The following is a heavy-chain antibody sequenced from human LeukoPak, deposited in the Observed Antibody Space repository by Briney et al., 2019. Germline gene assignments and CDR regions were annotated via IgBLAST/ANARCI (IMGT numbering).Heavy chain of an antibody. CDR1: GGSFSGYY. J-gene: IGHJ4*02. CDR2: INHSGST. D-gene: IGHD3-3*01. Sequence: SETLSLTCAVSGGSFSGYYWSWIRQPPGKGLEWIGEINHSGSTNYNPSLKSRVTISVDTSKNQFSLKLSSVTAADTAVYYCARGRRSGYYIRRDYFDYWGQGTLVTVSS. V-gene: IGHV4-34*01. CDR3: ARGRRSGYYIRRDYFDY.